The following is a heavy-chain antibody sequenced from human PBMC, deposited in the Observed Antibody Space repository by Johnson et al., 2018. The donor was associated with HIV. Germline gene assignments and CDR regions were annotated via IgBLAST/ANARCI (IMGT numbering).Heavy chain of an antibody. J-gene: IGHJ3*02. CDR3: ARGGGCGGDCYSGYDAFDI. D-gene: IGHD2-21*02. CDR2: IRYDGSNK. Sequence: QVQLVESGGGVVQPGKSLRLSCAASGFIFNNYGMHWVRQAPGKGLEWVAFIRYDGSNKYYADSVKGRFTISRDNSNNTLYLQMNSLRTWDTAVYYCARGGGCGGDCYSGYDAFDIWGRGTMVTVSS. V-gene: IGHV3-30*02. CDR1: GFIFNNYG.